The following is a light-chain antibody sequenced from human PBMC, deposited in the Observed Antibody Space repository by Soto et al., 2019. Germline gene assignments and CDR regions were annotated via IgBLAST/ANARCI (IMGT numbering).Light chain of an antibody. CDR2: EDT. CDR1: SSDVGSHPL. J-gene: IGLJ3*02. V-gene: IGLV2-23*01. CDR3: CAFTSAGTGV. Sequence: QAVVTQPASVSGSPGQSITISCAGTSSDVGSHPLVSWYQQHPGKAPKLMISEDTKRPSGVSNRFSGSKSGNMASLTISGLQAEDEADYYCCAFTSAGTGVFGGGTKLTVL.